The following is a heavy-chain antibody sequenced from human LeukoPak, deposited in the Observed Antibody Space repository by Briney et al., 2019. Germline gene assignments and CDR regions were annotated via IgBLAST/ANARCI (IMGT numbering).Heavy chain of an antibody. CDR3: ARGESEVAGYYYYYGMDV. CDR1: GYTFTSYD. D-gene: IGHD6-19*01. Sequence: ASVKVSCKASGYTFTSYDINWVRQATGQGLEWMGWMSPNSGNTGYAQKFQGRVTMTRNTSISTAYMELSSLRSEDTAVYYCARGESEVAGYYYYYGMDVWGQGTTVTVSS. J-gene: IGHJ6*02. V-gene: IGHV1-8*01. CDR2: MSPNSGNT.